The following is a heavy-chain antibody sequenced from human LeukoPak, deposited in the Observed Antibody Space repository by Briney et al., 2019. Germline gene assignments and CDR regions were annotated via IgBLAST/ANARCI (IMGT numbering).Heavy chain of an antibody. CDR3: ARHRGYSRYTSLDY. CDR2: INYFDST. Sequence: SETLSLTCTVSGDSISSSSYYWGWIRQPPGKGLEWIGCINYFDSTYYIPSLMSRVTISVEASKNHFSLKLSSVTAADTAVYYCARHRGYSRYTSLDYWGQEILVTVSS. V-gene: IGHV4-39*01. J-gene: IGHJ4*02. D-gene: IGHD5-18*01. CDR1: GDSISSSSYY.